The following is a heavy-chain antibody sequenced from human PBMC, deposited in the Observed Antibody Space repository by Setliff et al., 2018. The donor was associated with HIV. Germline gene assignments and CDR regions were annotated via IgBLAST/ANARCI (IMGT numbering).Heavy chain of an antibody. V-gene: IGHV5-51*01. CDR3: ARDFWGGSYSSDY. CDR2: IYPGDSDT. Sequence: GESLKISCKASGYSFTNYWIGWVRQMPGKGLEWMGIIYPGDSDTRYSPSFQGQVTISADKSISTAYVQWSSLKASDTAIYYCARDFWGGSYSSDYWGQGTLVTVSS. CDR1: GYSFTNYW. D-gene: IGHD1-26*01. J-gene: IGHJ4*02.